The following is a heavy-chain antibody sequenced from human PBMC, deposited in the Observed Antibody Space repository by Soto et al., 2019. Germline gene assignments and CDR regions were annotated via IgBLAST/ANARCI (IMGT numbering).Heavy chain of an antibody. CDR1: GFTFSSYA. Sequence: GGSLRLSCSASGFTFSSYAMHWVRQAPGKGLEYVSAISSNGGSTYYADSVKGRFTISRDNSKNTLYLQMTRLRAEDTAVYYCVKPWAAAILSGDYFDYWGQGTLVTVSS. J-gene: IGHJ4*02. CDR3: VKPWAAAILSGDYFDY. D-gene: IGHD2-2*01. V-gene: IGHV3-64D*08. CDR2: ISSNGGST.